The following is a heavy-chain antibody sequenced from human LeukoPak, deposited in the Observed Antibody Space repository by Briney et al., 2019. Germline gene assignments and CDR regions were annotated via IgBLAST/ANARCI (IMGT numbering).Heavy chain of an antibody. Sequence: SETLSLTCTVSGASISSSDHYWAWVRQPPGKGLEWIGNVSYTGRTNYNPSLKSRLTISVDMSKNSFSLRLTSVTAADTAVYYCARQFRIAAAGTYQRNFDYWGQGTLVTVSS. J-gene: IGHJ4*02. D-gene: IGHD6-13*01. CDR2: VSYTGRT. CDR1: GASISSSDHY. CDR3: ARQFRIAAAGTYQRNFDY. V-gene: IGHV4-39*01.